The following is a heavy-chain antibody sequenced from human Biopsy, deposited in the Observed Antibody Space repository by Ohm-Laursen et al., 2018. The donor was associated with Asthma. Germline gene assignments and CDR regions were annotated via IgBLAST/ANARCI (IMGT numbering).Heavy chain of an antibody. CDR1: GYTFIGCH. CDR2: INPNSGGT. V-gene: IGHV1-2*06. Sequence: ASVKVSCKASGYTFIGCHIHWMRQAPGQGLEWMGRINPNSGGTNYAQKFQGRVTMTRDTSISTAYMEVSRLRSDDTAVYYCARGQKSAGDRWFDPWGQGTLGTVSS. D-gene: IGHD6-13*01. J-gene: IGHJ5*02. CDR3: ARGQKSAGDRWFDP.